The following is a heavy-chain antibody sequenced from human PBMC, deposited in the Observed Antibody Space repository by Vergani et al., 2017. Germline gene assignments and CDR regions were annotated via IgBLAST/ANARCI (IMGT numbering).Heavy chain of an antibody. J-gene: IGHJ6*02. CDR1: GYTFTGYY. V-gene: IGHV1-2*02. Sequence: QVQLVQSGAEVKKPGASVKVSCKASGYTFTGYYMHWVRQAPGQGLEWMGWINPNSGGTNYAQKLQGRVTMTTDTSTSTAYMELRSLRSDDTAVYYCARDLRRAVSGAIHTYQEYYYYYGMDVWGQGTTVTVSS. CDR3: ARDLRRAVSGAIHTYQEYYYYYGMDV. CDR2: INPNSGGT. D-gene: IGHD5/OR15-5a*01.